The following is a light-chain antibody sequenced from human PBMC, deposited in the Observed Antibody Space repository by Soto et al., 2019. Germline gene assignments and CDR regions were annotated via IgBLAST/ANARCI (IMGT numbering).Light chain of an antibody. Sequence: DIVVTQSPATLSASPGERVTLSCRASQFVSSRLAWYQRRPGQVPRLLIYDTSTRAPGISARFSGSGSVTEFTLTISSLQSEDFAVYYCQEYIQWPPGMFGPGTTVDIK. CDR2: DTS. CDR3: QEYIQWPPGM. J-gene: IGKJ1*01. CDR1: QFVSSR. V-gene: IGKV3-15*01.